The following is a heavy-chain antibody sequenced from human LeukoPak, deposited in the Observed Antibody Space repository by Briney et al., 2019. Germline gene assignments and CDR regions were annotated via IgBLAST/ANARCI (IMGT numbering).Heavy chain of an antibody. CDR1: GGTFSSYA. CDR3: ASGAGYSGYAYY. J-gene: IGHJ4*02. CDR2: MIPNSGNT. V-gene: IGHV1-8*02. Sequence: ASVKVSCKASGGTFSSYAINWVRQATGQGLEWMGWMIPNSGNTGYAQKFQGRVTMTRNTSISTAYMELSSLRSEDTAVYYCASGAGYSGYAYYWGQGTLVTVSS. D-gene: IGHD5-12*01.